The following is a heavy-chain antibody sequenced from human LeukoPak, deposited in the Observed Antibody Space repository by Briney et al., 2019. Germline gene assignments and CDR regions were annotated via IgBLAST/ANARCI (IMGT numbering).Heavy chain of an antibody. Sequence: GRSLRLSCATYRFIFTSYSMNWVRQAPGKGLEWVSSIGPGGVSIFYAALVKGRISISRDNAQNSLHLQLSSLRADDTAVYYCARLAGSRPPWYLDLWGRGTLVTVSS. CDR3: ARLAGSRPPWYLDL. J-gene: IGHJ2*01. CDR1: RFIFTSYS. CDR2: IGPGGVSI. D-gene: IGHD6-19*01. V-gene: IGHV3-21*04.